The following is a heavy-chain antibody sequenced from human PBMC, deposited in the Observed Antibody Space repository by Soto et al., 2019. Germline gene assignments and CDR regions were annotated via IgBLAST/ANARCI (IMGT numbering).Heavy chain of an antibody. CDR1: GFTFSSYE. V-gene: IGHV3-48*03. CDR3: ARFRTYYYDSSGYETFDY. J-gene: IGHJ4*02. CDR2: ISSSGSTI. D-gene: IGHD3-22*01. Sequence: EVQLVESGGGLVQPGGSLRLSCAASGFTFSSYEMNWVRQAPGKGLEWDSYISSSGSTIYYADSVKGRFTISRDNAKNSLYLQMNSLRAEDTAVYYCARFRTYYYDSSGYETFDYWGQGTLVTVSS.